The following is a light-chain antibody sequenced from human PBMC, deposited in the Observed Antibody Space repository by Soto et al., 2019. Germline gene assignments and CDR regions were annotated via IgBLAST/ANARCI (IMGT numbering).Light chain of an antibody. J-gene: IGLJ2*01. CDR2: DVS. CDR3: SSYTSSSTLV. CDR1: SSDVGGYNY. V-gene: IGLV2-14*01. Sequence: QSALTQPASVSGSPGQSITISCTGNSSDVGGYNYVSWYQQHPGKAPKLMIYDVSNRPSGVSNRFSGSKSGNTASLTISGLQDEDEDDYYCSSYTSSSTLVFGGGNKVTVL.